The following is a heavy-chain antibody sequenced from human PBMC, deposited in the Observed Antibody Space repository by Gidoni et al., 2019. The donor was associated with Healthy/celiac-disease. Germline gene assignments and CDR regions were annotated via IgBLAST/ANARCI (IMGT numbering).Heavy chain of an antibody. Sequence: QVQLVASGGGLVKPGGSLRLSCAASGLTFSDYYMSWIRQAPGKGLEWVSYISSSSSYTNYADSVKGRFTIARDNAKNSLYLQMNSLRAEDTAVYYCAREVVVTAYYYYGMDVWGQGTTVTVSS. CDR2: ISSSSSYT. V-gene: IGHV3-11*05. J-gene: IGHJ6*02. CDR1: GLTFSDYY. CDR3: AREVVVTAYYYYGMDV. D-gene: IGHD2-21*02.